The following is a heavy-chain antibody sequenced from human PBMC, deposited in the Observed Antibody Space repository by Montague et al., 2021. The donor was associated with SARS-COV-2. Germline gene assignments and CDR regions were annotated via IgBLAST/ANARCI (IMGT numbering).Heavy chain of an antibody. CDR2: INHSGST. D-gene: IGHD1-14*01. V-gene: IGHV4-34*01. CDR3: ARSKPVSSFYYYYGMDA. Sequence: SETLSLTCAVYGGSFSGYYWSWIRQPPGKGLEWIGEINHSGSTNYNPSLKSRVTISVDTSKNQFSLKLSSVTAADTAVYYCARSKPVSSFYYYYGMDAWGQGTTVTVSS. J-gene: IGHJ6*02. CDR1: GGSFSGYY.